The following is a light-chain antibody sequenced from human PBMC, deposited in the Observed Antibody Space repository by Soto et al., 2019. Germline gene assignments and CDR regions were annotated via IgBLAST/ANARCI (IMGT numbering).Light chain of an antibody. CDR2: EVS. CDR1: SSDVGGYVY. CDR3: TSYSSSSTQV. V-gene: IGLV2-14*03. Sequence: QSALTQPASVSGSPGQSIIISCTGTSSDVGGYVYVSWYQQHPGTAPRLIIYEVSNRPSGISNRFSVSKSGDTASLTISGLQAEDEADYYCTSYSSSSTQVFGTGTKLTVL. J-gene: IGLJ1*01.